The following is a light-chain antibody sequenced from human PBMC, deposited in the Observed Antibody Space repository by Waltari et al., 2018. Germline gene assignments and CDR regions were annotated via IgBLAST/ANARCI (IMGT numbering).Light chain of an antibody. CDR3: QASYTTPYS. Sequence: DLQMTQSPSSLSASVGDRVTISCRASKNIRSYLSWYQQKPGIAPKLVIYAASTLQRGVPSRVSGSGSGTNFTLTITSLQAEDFATYFCQASYTTPYSFGQGTKVEIK. V-gene: IGKV1-39*01. CDR1: KNIRSY. J-gene: IGKJ2*03. CDR2: AAS.